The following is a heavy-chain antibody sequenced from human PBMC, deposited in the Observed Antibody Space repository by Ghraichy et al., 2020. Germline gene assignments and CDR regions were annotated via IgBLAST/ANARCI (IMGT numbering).Heavy chain of an antibody. CDR2: ISAPGGTT. CDR3: ARRFYGDDDN. D-gene: IGHD4-17*01. Sequence: SCKGSGFTFASYVMTWVRQAPGKGLECVSGISAPGGTTYYAASVRGRFTISRDNSKSTLYLQMNHLRAEDTAIYFCARRFYGDDDNWGQGTLVIVSS. V-gene: IGHV3-23*01. CDR1: GFTFASYV. J-gene: IGHJ4*02.